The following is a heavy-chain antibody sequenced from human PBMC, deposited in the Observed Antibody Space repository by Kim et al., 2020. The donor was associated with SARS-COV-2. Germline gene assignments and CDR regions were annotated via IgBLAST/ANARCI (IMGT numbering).Heavy chain of an antibody. V-gene: IGHV3-23*01. D-gene: IGHD2-21*01. J-gene: IGHJ2*01. CDR3: AKTLGHILRGYFDL. Sequence: AASVKGRFTISRDNSKTTLYLQMNSLRAEDTAVYYCAKTLGHILRGYFDLWGRGTLVTVSS.